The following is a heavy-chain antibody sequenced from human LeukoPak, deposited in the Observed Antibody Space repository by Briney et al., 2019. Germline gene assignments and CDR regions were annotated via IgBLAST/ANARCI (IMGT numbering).Heavy chain of an antibody. Sequence: ASVKVSCKASGYTFTGYYMHWVRQAPGQGLEWMGWISTNSGGTNYAQKFQGRVTMTRDTSISTAYMELNSLRSDDTAVYYCARRSLGVHYGLDVWGQGTTVTVSS. V-gene: IGHV1-2*02. J-gene: IGHJ6*02. CDR1: GYTFTGYY. CDR3: ARRSLGVHYGLDV. CDR2: ISTNSGGT.